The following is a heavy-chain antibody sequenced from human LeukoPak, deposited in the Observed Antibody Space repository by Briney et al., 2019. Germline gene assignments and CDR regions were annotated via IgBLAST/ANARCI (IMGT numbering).Heavy chain of an antibody. Sequence: GSLRLSWAASGFTFSSYSMNWVRQAPGKGLEWVSSISSSGSYIYYADSVKGRFTISRDNAKNSLYLQMNSLRAEDTAVYYCARYGYSSGWSFDYWGQGTLVTVSS. D-gene: IGHD6-19*01. CDR2: ISSSGSYI. J-gene: IGHJ4*02. CDR1: GFTFSSYS. V-gene: IGHV3-21*01. CDR3: ARYGYSSGWSFDY.